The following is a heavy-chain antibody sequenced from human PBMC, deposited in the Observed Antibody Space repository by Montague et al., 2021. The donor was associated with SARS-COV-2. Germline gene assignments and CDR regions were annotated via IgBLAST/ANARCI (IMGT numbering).Heavy chain of an antibody. D-gene: IGHD3-10*01. CDR3: ARLGDGVVPSPILGVGPYYSYYYMDV. CDR1: GGSFSTYS. V-gene: IGHV4-34*01. CDR2: IHHGGST. Sequence: SQTLSLTCAAHGGSFSTYSWNWIRQPPGKGLEWIGEIHHGGSTNCNPSLKSRVTISADTSKNQFSLKLTSVAAADTAVYYCARLGDGVVPSPILGVGPYYSYYYMDVWGKGTTVTVSS. J-gene: IGHJ6*03.